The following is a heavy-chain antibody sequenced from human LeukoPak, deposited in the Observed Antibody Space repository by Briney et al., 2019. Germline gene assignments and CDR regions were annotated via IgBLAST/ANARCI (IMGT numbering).Heavy chain of an antibody. CDR2: ISSSSSNI. V-gene: IGHV3-21*01. J-gene: IGHJ4*02. Sequence: GGSLRLSCAASGFTFSSYSMTWVRQAPGKGLEWVSSISSSSSNIYYADSVKGRFTISRDNAKNSLYLQMNSLRAEDTAVYYCARDGPREDSSGWYADYWGQGTLVTVSS. CDR3: ARDGPREDSSGWYADY. CDR1: GFTFSSYS. D-gene: IGHD6-19*01.